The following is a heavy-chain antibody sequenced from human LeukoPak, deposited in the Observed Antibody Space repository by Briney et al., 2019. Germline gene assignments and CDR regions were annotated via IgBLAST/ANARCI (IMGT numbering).Heavy chain of an antibody. J-gene: IGHJ4*02. CDR3: ARDPSSGSYSIY. V-gene: IGHV1-2*02. D-gene: IGHD1-26*01. CDR2: INPNSGGT. CDR1: GYSFSGYY. Sequence: ASVKVSCKASGYSFSGYYMHWVRQAPGQGLEWMGWINPNSGGTNYAQKFQGRVTMTRDTSNSTAYMELSRLRSDDTAVYYCARDPSSGSYSIYWGQGTLVTVSS.